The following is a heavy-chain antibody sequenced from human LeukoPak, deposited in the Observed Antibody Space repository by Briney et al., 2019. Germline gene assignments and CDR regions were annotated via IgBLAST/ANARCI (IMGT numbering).Heavy chain of an antibody. V-gene: IGHV4-34*01. D-gene: IGHD6-19*01. CDR1: GGSISSYY. Sequence: SETLSLTCTVSGGSISSYYWSWIRQPPGKGLEWIGEINHSGSTNYNSSLKSRVTISVDTSKNQFSLKLSSVTAADTAVYYCASTPYSSGWYKSWGQGTLVTVSS. CDR3: ASTPYSSGWYKS. J-gene: IGHJ5*02. CDR2: INHSGST.